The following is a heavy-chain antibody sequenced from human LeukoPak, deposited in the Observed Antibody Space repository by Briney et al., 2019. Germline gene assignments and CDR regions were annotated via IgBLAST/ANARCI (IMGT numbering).Heavy chain of an antibody. CDR3: ARGARSNYPSGIDY. CDR2: IYYSGST. V-gene: IGHV4-30-4*01. CDR1: GGSISSGDYY. J-gene: IGHJ4*02. Sequence: PSETLSLTCTVSGGSISSGDYYWSWIRQPPGTGLEWIGYIYYSGSTYYNPPLKSRVTISVDTSKNQFSLKLSSVTAADTAVYYCARGARSNYPSGIDYWGQGTLVTVSS. D-gene: IGHD4-11*01.